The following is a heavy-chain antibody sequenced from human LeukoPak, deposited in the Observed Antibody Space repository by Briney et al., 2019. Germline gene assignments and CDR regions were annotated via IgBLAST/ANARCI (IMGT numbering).Heavy chain of an antibody. D-gene: IGHD3-22*01. CDR3: ARDYRKRHYYDSSGPFDY. J-gene: IGHJ4*02. CDR1: GYTFTSYY. Sequence: GASVKVSCKASGYTFTSYYMHWVRQAPGQGLEWMGIINPSGGSTSYAQKFKGRVTMTRDTSTSTVYMELSSLRSEDTAVYYCARDYRKRHYYDSSGPFDYWGQGTLVTVSS. V-gene: IGHV1-46*01. CDR2: INPSGGST.